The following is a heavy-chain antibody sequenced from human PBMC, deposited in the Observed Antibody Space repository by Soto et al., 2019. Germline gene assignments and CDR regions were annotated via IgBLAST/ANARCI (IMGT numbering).Heavy chain of an antibody. CDR3: ARSGIQYCDYGYYCYYMDV. CDR2: IDGGNGNK. D-gene: IGHD4-17*01. Sequence: QVQPVQSGAEVKKPGASVKLSCKASGYTFTKYAMHWVRQAPGQRLEWMGWIDGGNGNKKYSQKFQGRATITTDTASRKTYMELSNLSSEDTAVYYCARSGIQYCDYGYYCYYMDVWGKGTTVTVSS. J-gene: IGHJ6*03. V-gene: IGHV1-3*01. CDR1: GYTFTKYA.